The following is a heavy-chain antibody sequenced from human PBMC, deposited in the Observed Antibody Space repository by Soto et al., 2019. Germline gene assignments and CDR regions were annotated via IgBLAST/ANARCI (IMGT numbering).Heavy chain of an antibody. J-gene: IGHJ4*02. V-gene: IGHV3-53*01. CDR3: ARARRGFAGDYFDY. D-gene: IGHD3-16*01. Sequence: GGSLRLSCAASGFTVSSNYMSWVRQAPGKGLEWVSVIYSGGSTYYADSVKGRFTISRDNSKNTLYLQMNSLRAEDTAVYYCARARRGFAGDYFDYWGQGTLVTVSS. CDR1: GFTVSSNY. CDR2: IYSGGST.